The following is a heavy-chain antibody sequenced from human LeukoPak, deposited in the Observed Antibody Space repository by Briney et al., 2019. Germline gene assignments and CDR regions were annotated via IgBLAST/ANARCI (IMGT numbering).Heavy chain of an antibody. CDR1: GGSISSYY. CDR2: ISYSGST. J-gene: IGHJ5*02. CDR3: AREGTAGTNLNWFDP. V-gene: IGHV4-59*01. D-gene: IGHD1-1*01. Sequence: SETLSLTCTVSGGSISSYYWSWIRQPPGKGLEWIGYISYSGSTNFNPSPKSRVTISVDTSKNQFSLKLSSVTAADTAVYYCAREGTAGTNLNWFDPWGQGTLVTVSS.